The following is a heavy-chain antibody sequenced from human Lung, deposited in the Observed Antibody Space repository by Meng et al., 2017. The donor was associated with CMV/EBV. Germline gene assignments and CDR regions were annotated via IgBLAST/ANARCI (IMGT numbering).Heavy chain of an antibody. CDR3: ARPLDFALLVNDAFDV. CDR1: GYVFTGYY. Sequence: ASXXVSXKASGYVFTGYYIHWVRQAPGQGLEWMGWINTNSGDAAYAQVFQGRVTMTRDTSISTVYMEMRRLRSDDTALYYCARPLDFALLVNDAFDVWGQGTMVTVSS. J-gene: IGHJ3*01. V-gene: IGHV1-2*02. CDR2: INTNSGDA. D-gene: IGHD2-21*01.